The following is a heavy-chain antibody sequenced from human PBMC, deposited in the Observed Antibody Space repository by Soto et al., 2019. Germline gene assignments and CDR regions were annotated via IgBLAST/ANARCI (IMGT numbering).Heavy chain of an antibody. CDR1: GFTFDDYA. Sequence: EVQLVESGGGLVQPGRSLRLSCAASGFTFDDYAMHWVRQAPGKGLEWVSGISWNSGSIGYADSVKGRFTISRDNAKNSLYLQMNSLRAEDTALYYCAKDMGAYCGGDCAYDYWGQGTLVTVSS. CDR2: ISWNSGSI. D-gene: IGHD2-21*02. CDR3: AKDMGAYCGGDCAYDY. V-gene: IGHV3-9*01. J-gene: IGHJ4*02.